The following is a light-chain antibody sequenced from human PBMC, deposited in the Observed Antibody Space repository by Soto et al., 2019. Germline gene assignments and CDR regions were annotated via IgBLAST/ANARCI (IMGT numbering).Light chain of an antibody. CDR3: QQYNSYPLT. CDR1: QSISSW. V-gene: IGKV1-5*03. Sequence: DIQMTQSPSTLSASVGDRVTITCLDSQSISSWLAWYQQKPGKAPNLLIYKASSLESGVPPRFSGGGSGTEFTLTISSLQPDDFATYYCQQYNSYPLTFGGGTKVEIK. J-gene: IGKJ4*01. CDR2: KAS.